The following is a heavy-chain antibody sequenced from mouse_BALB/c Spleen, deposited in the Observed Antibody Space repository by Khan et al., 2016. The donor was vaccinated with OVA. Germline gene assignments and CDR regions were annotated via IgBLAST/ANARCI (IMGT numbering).Heavy chain of an antibody. CDR1: GFSLTTYG. CDR2: IWSDGST. J-gene: IGHJ4*01. V-gene: IGHV2-6*02. Sequence: VQLQESGPDLVAPSQSLSITCTVSGFSLTTYGVHWVRQPPGKGLEWLVVIWSDGSTNYNSVLKSRLSISKDNSKSQVFLKMNSLQTDDTAMYYCARWFDGYSSLYAMDYWGQGTSVTVSS. CDR3: ARWFDGYSSLYAMDY. D-gene: IGHD2-3*01.